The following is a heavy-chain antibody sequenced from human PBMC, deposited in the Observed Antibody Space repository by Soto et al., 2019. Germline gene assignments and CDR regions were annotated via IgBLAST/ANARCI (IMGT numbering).Heavy chain of an antibody. V-gene: IGHV1-46*01. CDR2: INPSGGST. CDR1: GYTFTSYY. Sequence: RASVKVSCKASGYTFTSYYMHWVRQAPGQGLEWMGIINPSGGSTSYAQKFQGRVTMTRDTPTSTVYMELSSLRSEDTAVYYCARSSITIFGVAGYYFDYWGQGTLVTVSS. CDR3: ARSSITIFGVAGYYFDY. D-gene: IGHD3-3*01. J-gene: IGHJ4*02.